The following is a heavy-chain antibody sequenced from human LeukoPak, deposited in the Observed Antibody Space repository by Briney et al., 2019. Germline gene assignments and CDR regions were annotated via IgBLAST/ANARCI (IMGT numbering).Heavy chain of an antibody. CDR2: IYYSGST. CDR3: AGSRTGYYSSDY. J-gene: IGHJ4*02. V-gene: IGHV4-31*03. Sequence: SETLSLTCTVSGGSISSGGYYWSWIRQHPGKGLEWIGYIYYSGSTYYNPSLKSRVTISVDTSKNQFSLKLSSVTAADTAVYYCAGSRTGYYSSDYWGQGTLVTVSS. CDR1: GGSISSGGYY. D-gene: IGHD3/OR15-3a*01.